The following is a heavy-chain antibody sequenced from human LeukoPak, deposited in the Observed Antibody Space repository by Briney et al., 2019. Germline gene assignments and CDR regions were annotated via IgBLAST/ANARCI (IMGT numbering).Heavy chain of an antibody. CDR1: GFTFSSYA. CDR3: AKDHRYYDSSGYYGLDY. CDR2: ISGSGGST. V-gene: IGHV3-23*01. Sequence: GGSLRLSCAASGFTFSSYAMTWVRQAPGKGLEWVSAISGSGGSTYYADSVRGRFTISRDNSKTTLYLQMNSLRAEDTAIYYCAKDHRYYDSSGYYGLDYWGQGTLVTVSS. D-gene: IGHD3-22*01. J-gene: IGHJ4*02.